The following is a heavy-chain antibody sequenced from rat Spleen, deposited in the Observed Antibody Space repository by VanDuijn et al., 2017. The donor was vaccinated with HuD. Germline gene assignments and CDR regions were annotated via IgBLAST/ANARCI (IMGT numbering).Heavy chain of an antibody. J-gene: IGHJ1*01. CDR3: AKRGNSGWYFEF. D-gene: IGHD4-4*01. V-gene: IGHV5S13*01. CDR2: ISTGGLNT. CDR1: GFTYSNYV. Sequence: EVQLVESGGGLVQPGRSLKLSCAASGFTYSNYVMAWVRQAPTKGLEWVASISTGGLNTYYRDSVKGRFTISRDNAKNTLYLQMDSLRSEDTATYFCAKRGNSGWYFEFWGPGTMVIVSS.